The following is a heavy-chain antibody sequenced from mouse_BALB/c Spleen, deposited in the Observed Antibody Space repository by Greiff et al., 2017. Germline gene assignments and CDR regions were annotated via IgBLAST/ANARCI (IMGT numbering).Heavy chain of an antibody. CDR2: INPDSSTI. J-gene: IGHJ1*01. V-gene: IGHV4-1*02. D-gene: IGHD1-1*01. Sequence: EVKVEESGGGLVQPGGSLKLSCAASGFDFSRYWMSWVRQAPGKGLEWIGEINPDSSTINYTPSLKDKFIISRDNAKNTLYLQMSKVRSEDTALYYCARGNFYYGSSYWYFDVWGAGTTVTVSS. CDR3: ARGNFYYGSSYWYFDV. CDR1: GFDFSRYW.